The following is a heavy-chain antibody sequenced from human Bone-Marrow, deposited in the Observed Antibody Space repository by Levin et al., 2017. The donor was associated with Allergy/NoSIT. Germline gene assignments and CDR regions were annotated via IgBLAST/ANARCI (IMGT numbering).Heavy chain of an antibody. J-gene: IGHJ4*02. CDR2: IIPIFGPT. V-gene: IGHV1-69*13. CDR1: GGTFSNYA. D-gene: IGHD4-17*01. Sequence: GASVKVSCKASGGTFSNYAINWVRQAPGQGLEWMGGIIPIFGPTHYAQKFQGRVTFTADESTSTAYMDLNSLTSEDTAVYFCARGGPLRPGTGTINYWGQGTLVTVSS. CDR3: ARGGPLRPGTGTINY.